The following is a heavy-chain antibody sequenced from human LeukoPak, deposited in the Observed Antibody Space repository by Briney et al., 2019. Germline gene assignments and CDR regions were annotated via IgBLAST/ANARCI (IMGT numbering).Heavy chain of an antibody. V-gene: IGHV1-2*02. D-gene: IGHD5-24*01. J-gene: IGHJ3*02. Sequence: ASVKVSCKASGYTFTGYYMHWVRQAPGQGREWMGWINPNSGGTNYAQKFQRRVTMTSDTSISTAYMELSRLRSDDTAVYYCTKGRDGYTPDDAFDIWGQGTMVTVSS. CDR2: INPNSGGT. CDR3: TKGRDGYTPDDAFDI. CDR1: GYTFTGYY.